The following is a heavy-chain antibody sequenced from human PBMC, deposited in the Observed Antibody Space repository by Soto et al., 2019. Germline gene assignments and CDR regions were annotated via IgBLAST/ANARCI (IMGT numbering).Heavy chain of an antibody. CDR3: AREYMVRGVIIRVDYYYYGMDV. J-gene: IGHJ6*02. CDR1: GYTFTSYY. D-gene: IGHD3-10*01. V-gene: IGHV1-46*01. CDR2: INPSGGST. Sequence: ASVKVSCKASGYTFTSYYMHWVRQAPGQGLEWMGIINPSGGSTSYAQEFQGRVTMTRDTSTSTVYMELSSLRSEDTAVYYCAREYMVRGVIIRVDYYYYGMDVWGQGTTVNVSS.